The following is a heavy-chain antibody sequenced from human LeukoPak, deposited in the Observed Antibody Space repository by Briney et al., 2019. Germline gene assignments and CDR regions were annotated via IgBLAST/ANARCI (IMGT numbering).Heavy chain of an antibody. CDR1: GYTFTSYG. CDR3: AREGCSGGSCYSGSDYYYGMDV. D-gene: IGHD2-15*01. J-gene: IGHJ6*02. Sequence: ASVKVSCKASGYTFTSYGISWVRQAPGQGLEWMGGIIPIFGTANHAQKFQGRVTITADESTSTAYMELSSLRSEDTAVYYCAREGCSGGSCYSGSDYYYGMDVWGQGTTVTVSS. CDR2: IIPIFGTA. V-gene: IGHV1-69*13.